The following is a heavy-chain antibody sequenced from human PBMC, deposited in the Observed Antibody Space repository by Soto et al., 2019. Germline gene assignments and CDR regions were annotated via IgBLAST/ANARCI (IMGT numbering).Heavy chain of an antibody. CDR3: ARATYYDFWSGSPKYYGMDV. V-gene: IGHV4-59*08. CDR2: IYYSGST. CDR1: GGSVSSYY. J-gene: IGHJ6*02. D-gene: IGHD3-3*01. Sequence: SETLSLTCTFSGGSVSSYYWSWIRQSPGKGLEWIGYIYYSGSTKYKPSLKSRVTISVDTSKNQFSLKVSSATAADTAVYYCARATYYDFWSGSPKYYGMDVWGQGTTVTVSS.